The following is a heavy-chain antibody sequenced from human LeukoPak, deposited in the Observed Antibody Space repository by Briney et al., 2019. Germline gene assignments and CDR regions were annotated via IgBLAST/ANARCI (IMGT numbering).Heavy chain of an antibody. J-gene: IGHJ4*02. V-gene: IGHV3-48*02. CDR1: GFTFTEYP. CDR2: IRTSAEGANKA. Sequence: GGSLRLSCAASGFTFTEYPMNWVRQAPGKGLEWVSNIRTSAEGANKASYAGSVKGRVTISRDDAKNTLYLHMNSLRDDDTAVYYCASDQRYAFDHWGQGTLVTVSS. CDR3: ASDQRYAFDH. D-gene: IGHD2-2*01.